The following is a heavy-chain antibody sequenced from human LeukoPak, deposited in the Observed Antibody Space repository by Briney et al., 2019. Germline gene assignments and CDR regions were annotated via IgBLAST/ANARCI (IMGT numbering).Heavy chain of an antibody. D-gene: IGHD3-22*01. J-gene: IGHJ1*01. V-gene: IGHV3-21*01. Sequence: GGSLRLSCAASGLTFSSYEMNWVRQAPGKGLEWVSSISSSSSYIYYADSVKGRLPISRDNAKNSLYLQMNSLRAEDTAVYYCASGGDYYDSNYAEYFQHWGQGTLVTVSS. CDR2: ISSSSSYI. CDR1: GLTFSSYE. CDR3: ASGGDYYDSNYAEYFQH.